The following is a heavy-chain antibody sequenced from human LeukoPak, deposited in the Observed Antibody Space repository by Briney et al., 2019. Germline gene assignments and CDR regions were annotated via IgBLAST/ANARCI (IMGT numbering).Heavy chain of an antibody. CDR1: GFTVSTNF. J-gene: IGHJ4*02. V-gene: IGHV3-53*01. D-gene: IGHD4-11*01. CDR3: ARTRVDTTTFDYFDY. CDR2: IYSGGST. Sequence: GGSLRLSCVVSGFTVSTNFMSWVRQAPGERLEWGSVIYSGGSTYYSDSVKGRFTISRDNSKNTLYLQMNSLRAEDTAVYYCARTRVDTTTFDYFDYWGQGTLVTVS.